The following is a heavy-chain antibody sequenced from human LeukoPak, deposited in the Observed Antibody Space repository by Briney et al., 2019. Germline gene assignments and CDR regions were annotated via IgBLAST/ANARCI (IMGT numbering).Heavy chain of an antibody. V-gene: IGHV3-21*01. D-gene: IGHD1-26*01. J-gene: IGHJ3*02. CDR1: GITFSNYS. CDR3: ARDKIGGASPIAFDT. CDR2: ISSSSSYI. Sequence: PGGSLRLSCAASGITFSNYSMNWVRQAPGKGLEWVSSISSSSSYIYYADSVKGRFTISRDNAKNSLYLQMNSLRAEDTAVYYCARDKIGGASPIAFDTWAKGQWSPSLQ.